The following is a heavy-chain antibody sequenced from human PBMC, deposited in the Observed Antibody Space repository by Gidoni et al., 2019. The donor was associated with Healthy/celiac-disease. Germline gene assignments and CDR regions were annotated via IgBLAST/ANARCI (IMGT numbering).Heavy chain of an antibody. J-gene: IGHJ6*02. V-gene: IGHV4-39*07. CDR1: GGSISSSSYY. Sequence: QLHLQESGPGLVTPSETLSLTFTVSGGSISSSSYYWGWIRQPPGKGLEWIGSIYYSGSTYYNPSLKSRVTISVDTSKNQFSLKLSSVTAADTAVYYCARETSGSYYYYYGMDAWGQGTTVTVSS. D-gene: IGHD1-26*01. CDR3: ARETSGSYYYYYGMDA. CDR2: IYYSGST.